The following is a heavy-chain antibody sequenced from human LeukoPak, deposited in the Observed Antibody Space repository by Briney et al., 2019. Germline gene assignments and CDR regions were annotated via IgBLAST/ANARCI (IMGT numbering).Heavy chain of an antibody. V-gene: IGHV3-74*01. D-gene: IGHD3-10*01. Sequence: GGSLRLSCAASGFTFSSYEMNWVRHAPGKGLVWVSRINSDGRSTTYADSVKGRFTISRDNSKNTLYLQMNSLRAEDTAVYYCAKARSVGEYYFDYWGQGTLVTVSS. CDR1: GFTFSSYE. J-gene: IGHJ4*02. CDR2: INSDGRST. CDR3: AKARSVGEYYFDY.